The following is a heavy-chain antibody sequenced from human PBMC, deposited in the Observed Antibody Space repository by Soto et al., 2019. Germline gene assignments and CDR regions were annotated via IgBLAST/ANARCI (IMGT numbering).Heavy chain of an antibody. CDR2: ISSGGSNK. CDR1: GFSFSNYG. V-gene: IGHV3-30*18. J-gene: IGHJ4*02. Sequence: QVQLVESGGGVVQPGRALRLSCAASGFSFSNYGMHWVRQAPGKGLEWVALISSGGSNKYYADSVKGRFTISRHNSKNTPYLQMNSLPADYTAVSSYANNQHTSAAAHFWGQGTLVTVSS. D-gene: IGHD2-15*01. CDR3: ANNQHTSAAAHF.